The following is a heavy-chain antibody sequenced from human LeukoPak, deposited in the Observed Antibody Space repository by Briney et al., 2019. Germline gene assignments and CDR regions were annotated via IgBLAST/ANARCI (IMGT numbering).Heavy chain of an antibody. CDR1: GYTFTSYD. V-gene: IGHV1-8*01. CDR2: MNPHSGNT. CDR3: ARGYYDSSGYSPFDY. J-gene: IGHJ4*02. Sequence: ASVKVSCTASGYTFTSYDINWVRHATGQGLEWMGWMNPHSGNTGYAQKFQGRITMIRNNSLSTTDMELSSLMSEDTAVYYCARGYYDSSGYSPFDYWGQGTLVTVSS. D-gene: IGHD3-22*01.